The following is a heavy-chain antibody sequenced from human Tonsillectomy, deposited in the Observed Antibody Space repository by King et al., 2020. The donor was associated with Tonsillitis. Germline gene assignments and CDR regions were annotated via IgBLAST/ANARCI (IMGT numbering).Heavy chain of an antibody. CDR1: GFPFGTYA. Sequence: VQLQESGGGLVQPGGSLRLSCAASGFPFGTYAMTWVRQAPGKGLEWVSGISGSGGSTYYADSVKGRFTISRDNSKDTLYLQMNSLRAEDTAVYYCAKLTYGYVLGAFDVWGLGTLVTVSS. V-gene: IGHV3-23*01. D-gene: IGHD3-16*01. CDR3: AKLTYGYVLGAFDV. J-gene: IGHJ3*01. CDR2: ISGSGGST.